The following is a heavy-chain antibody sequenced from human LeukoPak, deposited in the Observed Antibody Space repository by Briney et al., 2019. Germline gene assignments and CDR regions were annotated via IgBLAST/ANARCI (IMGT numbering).Heavy chain of an antibody. Sequence: PGGSLRLSCAASGFSFSTYSMSWVRQAPGKGLEWVSVISDTGATKFYADSVKGRFTISRDYSKNTLFLQMSSLRPEDTAVYYCALGKNFGYHYFDFWGQGALVTVSS. CDR3: ALGKNFGYHYFDF. CDR1: GFSFSTYS. CDR2: ISDTGATK. J-gene: IGHJ4*02. D-gene: IGHD2-2*03. V-gene: IGHV3-23*01.